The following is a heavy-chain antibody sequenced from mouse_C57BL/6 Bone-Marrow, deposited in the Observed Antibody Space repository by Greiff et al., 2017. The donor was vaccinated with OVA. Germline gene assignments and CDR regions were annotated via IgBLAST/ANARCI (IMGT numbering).Heavy chain of an antibody. J-gene: IGHJ4*01. CDR1: GFSLTSYG. V-gene: IGHV2-2*01. CDR2: IWSGGGT. Sequence: VQLQQSGPGLVQPSQSLSITCTASGFSLTSYGVHWVRQSPGKGLEWLGVIWSGGGTDYNAAFISRLSTSKDNSKSQVFFKMTSLQADDTAIYYGASLYGSSLYAMDYGGQGTSVTVSS. CDR3: ASLYGSSLYAMDY. D-gene: IGHD1-1*01.